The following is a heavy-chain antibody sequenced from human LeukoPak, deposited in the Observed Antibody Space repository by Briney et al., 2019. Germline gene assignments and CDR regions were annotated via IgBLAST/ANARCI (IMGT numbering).Heavy chain of an antibody. V-gene: IGHV4-59*06. J-gene: IGHJ4*02. CDR3: ARKITYYYDSSGANFDY. CDR1: GGSISSYY. CDR2: IYYSGST. Sequence: SETLSLTCTVSGGSISSYYWSWIRQPPGKGLEWIGYIYYSGSTYYNPSLKSRVTISVDTSKNQFSLKLSSVTAADTAVYYCARKITYYYDSSGANFDYWGQGTLVTVSS. D-gene: IGHD3-22*01.